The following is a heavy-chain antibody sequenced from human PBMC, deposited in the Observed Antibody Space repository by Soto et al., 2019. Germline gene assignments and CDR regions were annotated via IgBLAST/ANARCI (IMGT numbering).Heavy chain of an antibody. CDR1: GDSISSSYY. Sequence: QLQLQESGPGLVKPSETLFLTCTVSGDSISSSYYWGWVRQPPGKGLECIGAVYYTGFTYYNPSLKSRLTISLDTSQNHFSLRLSAVNASDTAIYYCARLPVVVIALGYFDPWGPGTLVTVSS. D-gene: IGHD2-21*01. J-gene: IGHJ5*02. CDR3: ARLPVVVIALGYFDP. V-gene: IGHV4-39*01. CDR2: VYYTGFT.